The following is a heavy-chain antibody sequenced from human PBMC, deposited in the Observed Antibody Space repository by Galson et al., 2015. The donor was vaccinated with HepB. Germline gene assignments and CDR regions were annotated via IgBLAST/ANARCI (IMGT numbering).Heavy chain of an antibody. D-gene: IGHD3-10*01. J-gene: IGHJ4*02. CDR2: ISSSSRTE. Sequence: SLRLSCAASGFTFSSYAMSWVRQAPGKGLERVSYISSSSRTEYYADSVKGRFTISRDNAKNSLYLQMNSLRAEDTAVYYCARCPFTEYYGSGTYFDIWGQGTLVTVSS. V-gene: IGHV3-48*01. CDR1: GFTFSSYA. CDR3: ARCPFTEYYGSGTYFDI.